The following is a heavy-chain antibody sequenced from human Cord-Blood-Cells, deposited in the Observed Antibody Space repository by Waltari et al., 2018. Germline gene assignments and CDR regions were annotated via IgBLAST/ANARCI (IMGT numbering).Heavy chain of an antibody. CDR1: DGSFSGYS. J-gene: IGHJ4*02. D-gene: IGHD3-10*01. CDR2: INHSGST. V-gene: IGHV4-34*01. Sequence: QVQLQQWGAGLLQPSETLSLTCAVYDGSFSGYSWSWIRQPPGKGLEWIGEINHSGSTNYNPSLKSRVTISVDTSKNQFSLKLSSVTAADTAVYYCARGPDLWFGELYFDYWGQGTLVTVSS. CDR3: ARGPDLWFGELYFDY.